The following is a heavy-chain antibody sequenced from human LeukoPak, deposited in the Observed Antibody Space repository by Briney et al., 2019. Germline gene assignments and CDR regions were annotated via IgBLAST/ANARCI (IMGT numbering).Heavy chain of an antibody. D-gene: IGHD2-2*01. CDR1: GGTFSSYA. CDR3: ARDLSKGTSSTSHYYYGMDV. J-gene: IGHJ6*02. V-gene: IGHV1-69*04. CDR2: IIPILGIA. Sequence: SVKVSCKASGGTFSSYAISWVRQAPGQGLEWMGRIIPILGIANYAQKLQGRVTMTTDTSTSTAYMELRSLRSDDTAVYYCARDLSKGTSSTSHYYYGMDVWGQGTTVTVSS.